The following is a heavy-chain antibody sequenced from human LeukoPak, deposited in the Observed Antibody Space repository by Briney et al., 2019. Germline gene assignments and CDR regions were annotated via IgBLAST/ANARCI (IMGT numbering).Heavy chain of an antibody. V-gene: IGHV3-21*01. J-gene: IGHJ4*02. CDR2: ISSSSSYI. D-gene: IGHD3-10*01. CDR1: GFTFSSYS. Sequence: GGSLRLSCAASGFTFSSYSMNWVRQAPGKGLEWVSSISSSSSYIYYADSVKGRFTISRDNAKNSLYLQMNSLRAEDTAVYYCARVTPYGSVSYYPPFDYSGEGTLVTVSS. CDR3: ARVTPYGSVSYYPPFDY.